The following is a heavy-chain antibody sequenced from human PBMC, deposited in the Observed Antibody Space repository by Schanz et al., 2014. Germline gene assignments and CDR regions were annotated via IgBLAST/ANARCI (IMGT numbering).Heavy chain of an antibody. J-gene: IGHJ4*02. V-gene: IGHV1-18*01. D-gene: IGHD6-6*01. CDR3: ARDQSPYTNSTDVRYFDY. Sequence: QVQLVQSGAEVKKSGASVKVSCKASGYTFTSYGISWVRQAPGQGLEWMGWISPYNGNTNDAQKLQGRGTITADTSTSTAYMDRRSLRSDDTAVYYCARDQSPYTNSTDVRYFDYWGQGSLVTVSS. CDR1: GYTFTSYG. CDR2: ISPYNGNT.